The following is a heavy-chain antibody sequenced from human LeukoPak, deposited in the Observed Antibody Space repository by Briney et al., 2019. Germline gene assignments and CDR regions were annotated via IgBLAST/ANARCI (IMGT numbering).Heavy chain of an antibody. CDR2: IYYSGST. CDR1: GGSISSGGYY. CDR3: ARGREPHPFDY. Sequence: NPSETLSLTCTVSGGSISSGGYYWSWIRQHPGKGLEWIGYIYYSGSTYYNPSLKSRVTISVDTSKNQFSLKLSSVTAADTAVYYCARGREPHPFDYWGQGTLVTVSS. D-gene: IGHD1-26*01. V-gene: IGHV4-31*03. J-gene: IGHJ4*02.